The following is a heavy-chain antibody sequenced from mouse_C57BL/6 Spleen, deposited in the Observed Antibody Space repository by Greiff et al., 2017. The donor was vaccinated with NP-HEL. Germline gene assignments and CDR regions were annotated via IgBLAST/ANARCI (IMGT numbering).Heavy chain of an antibody. CDR3: ARSWGVVGVNY. CDR1: GYTFTSYW. Sequence: QVQLQQPGAELVRPGSSVQLSCKASGYTFTSYWMHWVKQRPIQGLEWIGNIDPSDSETHYNQKFKDKATLTVDKSSSTAYMQLSSLTSEDSAVDYCARSWGVVGVNYWGQGTTLTVSS. CDR2: IDPSDSET. V-gene: IGHV1-52*01. D-gene: IGHD1-1*01. J-gene: IGHJ2*01.